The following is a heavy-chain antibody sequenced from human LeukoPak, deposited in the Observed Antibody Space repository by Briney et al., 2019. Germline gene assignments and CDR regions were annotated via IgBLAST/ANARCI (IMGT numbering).Heavy chain of an antibody. CDR3: AREAPPYYDILTGYYNVRYFDY. V-gene: IGHV1-2*02. D-gene: IGHD3-9*01. CDR1: GYTFTGYY. Sequence: ASVKVSCKASGYTFTGYYMHWVRQAPGQGLEWMGRINPNSGGTNYAQKFQGRVTMTRDTSISTAYMELSRLRSDDTAVYYCAREAPPYYDILTGYYNVRYFDYWGQGTLVTVSS. J-gene: IGHJ4*02. CDR2: INPNSGGT.